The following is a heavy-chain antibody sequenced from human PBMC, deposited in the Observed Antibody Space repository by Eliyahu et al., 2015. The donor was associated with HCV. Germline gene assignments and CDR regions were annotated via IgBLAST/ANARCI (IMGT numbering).Heavy chain of an antibody. J-gene: IGHJ4*02. CDR3: TTAYPIVATTAFDY. Sequence: EVQLVESGGGLVKPGGSLXLXCAASGFTFSXXWMTWVRQAPGKGLEXVGRIKSKTDGGTTDYAAPVKGRFTISRDDSKNTLWLQMNSLKTEDTAVYYCTTAYPIVATTAFDYWGQGTLVTVSS. CDR1: GFTFSXXW. CDR2: IKSKTDGGTT. D-gene: IGHD5-12*01. V-gene: IGHV3-15*01.